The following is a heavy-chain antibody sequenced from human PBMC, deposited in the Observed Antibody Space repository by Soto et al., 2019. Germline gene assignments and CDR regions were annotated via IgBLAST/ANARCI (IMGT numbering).Heavy chain of an antibody. J-gene: IGHJ6*02. CDR1: GFTFDDYA. Sequence: PGGSLRLSCAASGFTFDDYAMHWVRQAPGKGLEWVSGISWNSGSIGYADSVKGRFTISRDNAKNSLYLQMNSLRAEDTALYYCAKDAGGGYYYGMDVWGQGTTVTVSS. V-gene: IGHV3-9*01. CDR2: ISWNSGSI. CDR3: AKDAGGGYYYGMDV. D-gene: IGHD3-16*01.